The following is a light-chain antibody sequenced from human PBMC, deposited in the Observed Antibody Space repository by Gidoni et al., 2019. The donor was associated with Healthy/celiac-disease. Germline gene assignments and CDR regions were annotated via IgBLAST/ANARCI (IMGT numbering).Light chain of an antibody. J-gene: IGKJ3*01. CDR2: AAS. CDR3: QQSYSTPIT. V-gene: IGKV1-39*01. CDR1: QSISSY. Sequence: IQMTQSPSPLSASVGDRVTITCRASQSISSYLNWYQQKPGKAPKLLIYAASSLQSGVPSRFSGSGSGTDFTLTISSLQPEDFATYYCQQSYSTPITFGPGTKVDIK.